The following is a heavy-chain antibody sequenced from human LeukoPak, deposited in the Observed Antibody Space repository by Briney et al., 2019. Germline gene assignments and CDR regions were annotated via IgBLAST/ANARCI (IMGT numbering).Heavy chain of an antibody. V-gene: IGHV3-30*04. Sequence: GGSLRLSCAASGFTFSSYAMHWVRQAPGKGLEWVAVISYDGGNKYYADSVKGRFTISRDNSKNTLYLQMNSLRAEDTAVYYCARDPELYYFDHWGQGTLVTVSS. J-gene: IGHJ4*02. CDR2: ISYDGGNK. CDR1: GFTFSSYA. D-gene: IGHD1-7*01. CDR3: ARDPELYYFDH.